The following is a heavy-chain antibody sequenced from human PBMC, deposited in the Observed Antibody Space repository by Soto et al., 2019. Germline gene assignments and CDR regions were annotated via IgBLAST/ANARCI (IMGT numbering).Heavy chain of an antibody. Sequence: QVQLAQSGAEVKKPAASVKVSCKASGYTFTDYYIHWVRQAPGQGLEWMGIINPSTGDITYAQKFQGRVTMTRDTSTSIVYMELSSLRSEDTAVYYCARDGGYQRVDLWGPGALVTVSS. CDR2: INPSTGDI. V-gene: IGHV1-46*03. J-gene: IGHJ5*02. CDR3: ARDGGYQRVDL. CDR1: GYTFTDYY. D-gene: IGHD2-2*01.